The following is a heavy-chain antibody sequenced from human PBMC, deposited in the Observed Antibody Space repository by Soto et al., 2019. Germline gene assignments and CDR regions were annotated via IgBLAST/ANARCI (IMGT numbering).Heavy chain of an antibody. D-gene: IGHD2-15*01. J-gene: IGHJ5*02. V-gene: IGHV4-59*11. CDR2: IHYSGST. CDR1: GGTIGDPY. Sequence: PFXTNPHTNTVAGGTIGDPYGRWIRHTNGKVLEWIGYIHYSGSTNYNPSLKSRVTMSVDSAKNQFSLELNSVSAADTAVYCCAKYRRTAAEGYSFDNWGQGPLVTGSS. CDR3: AKYRRTAAEGYSFDN.